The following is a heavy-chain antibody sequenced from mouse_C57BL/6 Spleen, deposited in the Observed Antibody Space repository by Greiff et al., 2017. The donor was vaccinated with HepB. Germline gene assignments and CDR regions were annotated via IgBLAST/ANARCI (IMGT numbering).Heavy chain of an antibody. V-gene: IGHV1-55*01. D-gene: IGHD2-4*01. CDR2: IYPGSGST. CDR1: GYTFTSYW. Sequence: QVQLQQPGAELVKPGASVKMSCKASGYTFTSYWITWVKQRPGQGLEWIGDIYPGSGSTNYNEKFKSKATLTVDTSSSTAYMQRSSLTSEDSAVYYCARSGDYDRDWYFDVWGTGTTVTVSS. J-gene: IGHJ1*03. CDR3: ARSGDYDRDWYFDV.